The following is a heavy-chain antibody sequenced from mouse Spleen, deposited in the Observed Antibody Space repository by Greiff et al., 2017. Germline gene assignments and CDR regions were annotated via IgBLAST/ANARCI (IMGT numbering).Heavy chain of an antibody. J-gene: IGHJ4*01. Sequence: QVHVKQSGAELAKPGASVKLSCKASGYTFTSYWMHWVKQRPGQGLEWIGYINPSSGYTKYNQKFKDKATLTADKSSSTAYMQLSSLTYEDSAVYYCATDGFPYAMDDWGQGTAVTVSS. CDR2: INPSSGYT. CDR3: ATDGFPYAMDD. D-gene: IGHD2-3*01. V-gene: IGHV1-7*01. CDR1: GYTFTSYW.